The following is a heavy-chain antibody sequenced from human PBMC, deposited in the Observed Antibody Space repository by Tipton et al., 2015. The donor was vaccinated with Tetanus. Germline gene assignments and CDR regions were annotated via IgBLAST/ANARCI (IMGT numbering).Heavy chain of an antibody. J-gene: IGHJ6*02. D-gene: IGHD3-9*01. V-gene: IGHV4-31*03. Sequence: TLSLTCTVSGDSISSGNYRYNWIRQLPGKGLEWIGYIYHTGTTYYNPSFKSRVSISVDTSMSQFSLELNSVTAADTAVYYCARAEVNFTTAPPGYYNVYYYYGMDVWGQGTTVTVSS. CDR3: ARAEVNFTTAPPGYYNVYYYYGMDV. CDR1: GDSISSGNYR. CDR2: IYHTGTT.